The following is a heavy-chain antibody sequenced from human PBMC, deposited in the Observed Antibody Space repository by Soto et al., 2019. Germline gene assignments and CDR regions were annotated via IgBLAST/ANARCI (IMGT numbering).Heavy chain of an antibody. CDR3: ARLTWAVAGSCFDY. Sequence: QITLKESGPTLVKPTQTLTLTCTFSGFSLSTSGVGVGWIRQPPGKALEWLALIYWDDDKRYSPSLKSRLTITKDTSKNHVVLTMTNMDPVDTATYYCARLTWAVAGSCFDYWGQGTLVTVSS. J-gene: IGHJ4*02. D-gene: IGHD6-19*01. CDR1: GFSLSTSGVG. V-gene: IGHV2-5*02. CDR2: IYWDDDK.